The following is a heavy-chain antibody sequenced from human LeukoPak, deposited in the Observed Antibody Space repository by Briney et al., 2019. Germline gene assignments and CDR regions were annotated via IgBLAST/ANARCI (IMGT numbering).Heavy chain of an antibody. D-gene: IGHD6-6*01. CDR3: ARGAARTYYYYYYMDV. V-gene: IGHV5-51*01. Sequence: GESLKISCKGSGYSFTSYWIGWVRQMPGKGLEWMGFIYPGDSDTRYSPSFQGQVTISADKSISTAYLQWSSLKASDTAMYYCARGAARTYYYYYYMDVWGKGTTVTVSS. CDR2: IYPGDSDT. CDR1: GYSFTSYW. J-gene: IGHJ6*03.